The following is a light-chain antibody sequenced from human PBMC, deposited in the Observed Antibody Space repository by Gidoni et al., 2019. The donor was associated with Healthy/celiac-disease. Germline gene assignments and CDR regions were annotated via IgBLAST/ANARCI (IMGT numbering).Light chain of an antibody. CDR3: QQSYSTPRAWT. Sequence: TITCPASQSISSYLNWYQQKPGKAPKLLIYAASSLQSRVPSRVSGSGSGTDFTLTISSLQPEDVATYYCQQSYSTPRAWTFGQGTKVEIK. CDR1: QSISSY. V-gene: IGKV1-39*01. CDR2: AAS. J-gene: IGKJ1*01.